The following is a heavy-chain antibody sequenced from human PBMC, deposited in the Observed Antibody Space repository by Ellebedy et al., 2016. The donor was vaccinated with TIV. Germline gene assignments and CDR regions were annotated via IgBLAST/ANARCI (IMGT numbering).Heavy chain of an antibody. J-gene: IGHJ4*02. V-gene: IGHV1-18*01. Sequence: AASVKVSCKASGGTFRSYVISWVRQAPGQGLEWMGWISAYNGATNYAQELQGRVTMTTDTSTNTAYMELSSLRSDDTAVYYCARDLTAMVTMTYWGQGTLVTVSS. D-gene: IGHD5-18*01. CDR1: GGTFRSYV. CDR2: ISAYNGAT. CDR3: ARDLTAMVTMTY.